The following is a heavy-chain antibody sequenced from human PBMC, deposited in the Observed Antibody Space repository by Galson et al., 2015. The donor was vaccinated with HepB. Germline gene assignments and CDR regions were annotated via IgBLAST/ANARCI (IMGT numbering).Heavy chain of an antibody. D-gene: IGHD6-13*01. CDR2: IWFDGSNK. V-gene: IGHV3-33*01. J-gene: IGHJ3*02. CDR1: DFTFRNYA. CDR3: ARGQQSPNGAFDI. Sequence: SLRLSCAASDFTFRNYAMHWVRQAPGKGLEWVAIIWFDGSNKFYADTVKGRFTISRDNSKNTLYLQLNSLRAEDTAVYYCARGQQSPNGAFDIWGPRTLVTVSS.